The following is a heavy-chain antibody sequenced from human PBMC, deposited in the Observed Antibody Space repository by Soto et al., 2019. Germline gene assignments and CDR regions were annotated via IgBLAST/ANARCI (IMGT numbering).Heavy chain of an antibody. CDR1: GYAFTTYG. V-gene: IGHV1-18*01. Sequence: QVHLVQSGAEVKKPGASVKVSCKGSGYAFTTYGITWVRQAPGQGLEWMGWISAHNGNTNYAQKLQGRGTVTRDTSTSTAYMELRRLRSDDTAVYYCARGRYGEYWGQGALVTVSS. D-gene: IGHD3-10*01. CDR3: ARGRYGEY. CDR2: ISAHNGNT. J-gene: IGHJ4*02.